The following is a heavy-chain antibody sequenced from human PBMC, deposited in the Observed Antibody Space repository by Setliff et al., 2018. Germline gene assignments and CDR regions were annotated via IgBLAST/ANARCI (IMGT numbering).Heavy chain of an antibody. V-gene: IGHV4-38-2*01. CDR3: ARQLRYFDWLHPLGYFDY. CDR2: IYHSGST. D-gene: IGHD3-9*01. CDR1: GYSISSGYY. J-gene: IGHJ4*02. Sequence: SETLSLTCAVSGYSISSGYYWGWIRQPPGKGLEWIGSIYHSGSTYYNPSLKSRVTISVDTSKNQFSLKLSSVTAADTAVYYCARQLRYFDWLHPLGYFDYWGQGTLVTVAS.